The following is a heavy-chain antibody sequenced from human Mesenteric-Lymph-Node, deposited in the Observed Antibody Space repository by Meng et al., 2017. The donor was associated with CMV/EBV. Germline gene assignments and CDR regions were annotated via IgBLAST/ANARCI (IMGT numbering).Heavy chain of an antibody. V-gene: IGHV4-34*01. CDR2: INHSGST. CDR3: ARFVLRYFDWLTGKESNWFDP. J-gene: IGHJ5*02. CDR1: GGSFSGYY. D-gene: IGHD3-9*01. Sequence: SETLSLTCAVYGGSFSGYYWSWIRQPPGKGLEWIGEINHSGSTNYNPSLKSRVTISVDTSKNQFSLKLSSVTAADTAVYYCARFVLRYFDWLTGKESNWFDPWGQGTLVTVSS.